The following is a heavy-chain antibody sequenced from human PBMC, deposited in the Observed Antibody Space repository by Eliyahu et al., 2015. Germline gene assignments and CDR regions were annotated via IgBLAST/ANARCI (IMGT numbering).Heavy chain of an antibody. J-gene: IGHJ4*02. Sequence: EVQLVESGGVVVQPGGSXRLSCAASXFTFDDYTMHWVRQAPGKGLEWVSLISWXXGSTYYADSVKGRFTISRDNSKNSLYLQMNSLRTEDTALYYCAKVGGGNSFDYWGQGTLVTVSS. CDR1: XFTFDDYT. V-gene: IGHV3-43*01. CDR2: ISWXXGST. CDR3: AKVGGGNSFDY. D-gene: IGHD4-23*01.